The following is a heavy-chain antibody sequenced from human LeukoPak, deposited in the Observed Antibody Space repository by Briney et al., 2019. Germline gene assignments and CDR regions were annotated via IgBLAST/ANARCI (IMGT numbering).Heavy chain of an antibody. CDR1: GFTFSSYG. D-gene: IGHD4-11*01. Sequence: PGGSLRLSCAASGFTFSSYGMHWVRQAPGKGLEWVSYISSSSSTIYYADSVKGRFTISRDNAKNSLYLQMNSLRAEDTAVYYCATTPPFDYWGQGTLVTVSS. CDR2: ISSSSSTI. V-gene: IGHV3-48*04. CDR3: ATTPPFDY. J-gene: IGHJ4*02.